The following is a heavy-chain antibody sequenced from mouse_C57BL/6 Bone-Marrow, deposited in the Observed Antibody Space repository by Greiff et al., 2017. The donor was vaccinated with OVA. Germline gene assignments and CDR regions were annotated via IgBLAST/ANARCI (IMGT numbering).Heavy chain of an antibody. CDR3: ARKRNRAMDY. D-gene: IGHD5-1-1*01. J-gene: IGHJ4*01. V-gene: IGHV14-3*01. Sequence: VQLKESVAELVRPGASVKLSCTASGFNFNNSYMHWVKQRPEQGLEWIGRIDPANGNTKYGPKFQGKATITADTSSNTACLQLSSLTSEDTAIYYCARKRNRAMDYWGKGTSVTVSS. CDR2: IDPANGNT. CDR1: GFNFNNSY.